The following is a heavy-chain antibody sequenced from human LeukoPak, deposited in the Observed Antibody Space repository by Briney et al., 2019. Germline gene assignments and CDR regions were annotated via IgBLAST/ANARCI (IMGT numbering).Heavy chain of an antibody. V-gene: IGHV4-39*01. CDR2: IYSSGNT. Sequence: SETLSLTCTVSGVSISGTNYYWGWIRQPPGKGLEWIGTIYSSGNTYYNPSLKSRVTVSVDTSKNQFSLKLSSVTAADTAMYYCGRRSYGIGFDPWGQGILVTVSS. CDR3: GRRSYGIGFDP. J-gene: IGHJ5*02. CDR1: GVSISGTNYY. D-gene: IGHD2-8*01.